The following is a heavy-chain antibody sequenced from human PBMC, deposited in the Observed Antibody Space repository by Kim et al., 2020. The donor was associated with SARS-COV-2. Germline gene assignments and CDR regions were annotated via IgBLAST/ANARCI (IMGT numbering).Heavy chain of an antibody. Sequence: GSTYYADYVKGRFTISRDNSKNTLYLQMNSLRAEDTAVYYCAKIAAAGTDFDYWGQGTLVTVSS. CDR2: GST. CDR3: AKIAAAGTDFDY. V-gene: IGHV3-23*01. D-gene: IGHD6-13*01. J-gene: IGHJ4*02.